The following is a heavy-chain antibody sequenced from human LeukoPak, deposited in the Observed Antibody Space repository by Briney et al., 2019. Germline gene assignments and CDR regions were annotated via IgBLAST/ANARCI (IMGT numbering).Heavy chain of an antibody. Sequence: KPSGTLSLTCTVSGGSISSYYWSWIRQPPGKGLEWIGYIYYSGSTNYNPSLKSRVTISVDTSKNQFSLKLCSVTAADTAVYYCARAVGNFNWFDPWGQGTLVTVSS. CDR2: IYYSGST. V-gene: IGHV4-59*01. CDR1: GGSISSYY. J-gene: IGHJ5*02. CDR3: ARAVGNFNWFDP. D-gene: IGHD4-23*01.